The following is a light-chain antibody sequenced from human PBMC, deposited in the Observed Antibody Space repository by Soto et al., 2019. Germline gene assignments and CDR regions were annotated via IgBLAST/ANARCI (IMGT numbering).Light chain of an antibody. J-gene: IGLJ3*02. CDR2: RNT. Sequence: QSVLTQPPSASGTPGQRVTISCSGSSSNIGSNYVYWYQQLPGTAPKLLIYRNTPRPSGVPDRFAGSKSGTSASLAISGLRSEDEADYYCAAWDDSLSGRVFGGGTQLTVL. CDR3: AAWDDSLSGRV. CDR1: SSNIGSNY. V-gene: IGLV1-47*01.